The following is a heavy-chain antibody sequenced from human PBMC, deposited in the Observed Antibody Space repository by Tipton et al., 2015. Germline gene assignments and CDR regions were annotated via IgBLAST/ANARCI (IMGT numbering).Heavy chain of an antibody. CDR3: AKTHGAYDWYLDQ. CDR2: ISYIGNT. J-gene: IGHJ4*02. Sequence: TLSLTCTVSDGSISSYYWSWIRQPPGKGLEWIGYISYIGNTNYNPSLKSRVTISTDTSKNQFSLNLRSVTAADTAVYFCAKTHGAYDWYLDQWGQGTLVTVSS. D-gene: IGHD5-12*01. CDR1: DGSISSYY. V-gene: IGHV4-59*03.